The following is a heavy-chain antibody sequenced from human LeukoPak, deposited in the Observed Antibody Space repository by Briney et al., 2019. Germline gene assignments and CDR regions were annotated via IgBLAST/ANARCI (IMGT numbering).Heavy chain of an antibody. D-gene: IGHD6-19*01. V-gene: IGHV4-34*01. CDR1: GGSFSGYY. CDR2: INHSGST. J-gene: IGHJ4*02. CDR3: ARATYSSEATFDY. Sequence: SETLSLTCAVYGGSFSGYYWSWIRQPPGKGLEWIGEINHSGSTNYNPSLKSRVTISVDTSKNQFSLKLSSVTAADTAVYCCARATYSSEATFDYWGQGTLVTVSS.